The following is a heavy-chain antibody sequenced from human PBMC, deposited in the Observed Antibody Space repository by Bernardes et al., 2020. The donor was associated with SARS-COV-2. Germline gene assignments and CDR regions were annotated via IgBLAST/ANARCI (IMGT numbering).Heavy chain of an antibody. CDR3: ARRGISPAYYYYGMDV. D-gene: IGHD3-16*01. V-gene: IGHV3-21*01. Sequence: GGSLRLSCAASGFTFSSYSMNWVRQAPGKGLEWVSSISSSSSYIYYADSVKGRFTISRDNAKNSLYLQMNSLRAEDTAVYYCARRGISPAYYYYGMDVWGQGTTVTVSS. J-gene: IGHJ6*02. CDR1: GFTFSSYS. CDR2: ISSSSSYI.